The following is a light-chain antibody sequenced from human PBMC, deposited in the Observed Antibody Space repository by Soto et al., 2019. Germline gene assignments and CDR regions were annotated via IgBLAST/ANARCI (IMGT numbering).Light chain of an antibody. CDR1: QSARSK. CDR3: QQRSNRLTIT. V-gene: IGKV3-11*01. Sequence: ILMTQSPATLSVSPGERATLSCRASQSARSKLAWYQQKPGQAPRLLIYDASSRAPGVPARFSGSGSGTDFTLTISSLETEDFAVYYCQQRSNRLTITFGHGTRLEIK. CDR2: DAS. J-gene: IGKJ5*01.